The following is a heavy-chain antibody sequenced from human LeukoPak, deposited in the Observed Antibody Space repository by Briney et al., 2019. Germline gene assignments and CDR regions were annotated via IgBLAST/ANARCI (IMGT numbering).Heavy chain of an antibody. CDR3: AREGSGQRDYYGSGHLVIDY. V-gene: IGHV4-39*07. D-gene: IGHD3-10*01. CDR1: GGSISSNSYY. J-gene: IGHJ4*02. Sequence: SETLSLTCAVSGGSISSNSYYWSWIRQPPGKGLEWIGEINHSGSTNYNPSLKSRVTISVDTSKNQFSLKLSSVTAADTAVYYCAREGSGQRDYYGSGHLVIDYWGQGTLVTVSS. CDR2: INHSGST.